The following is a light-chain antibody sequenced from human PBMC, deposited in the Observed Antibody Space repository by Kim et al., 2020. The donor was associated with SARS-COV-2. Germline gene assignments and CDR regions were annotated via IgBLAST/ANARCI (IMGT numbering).Light chain of an antibody. V-gene: IGLV3-19*01. Sequence: ALGQTVRITCQGVSLRSYYASWYQQKPGQAPVLVIYGKNNRPSGIPDQFSGSSSGNTASLTITGAQADDEADYYCNSRDSSGGHVVFGGGTKVTVL. CDR2: GKN. CDR1: SLRSYY. J-gene: IGLJ2*01. CDR3: NSRDSSGGHVV.